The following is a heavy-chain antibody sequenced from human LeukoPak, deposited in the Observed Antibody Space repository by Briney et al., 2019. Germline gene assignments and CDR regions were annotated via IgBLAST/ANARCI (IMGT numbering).Heavy chain of an antibody. Sequence: GGSLRLSCAASGFTFSNYWMNWVRQAPGKGLEWVANINQDGSEKYYVDSVKGRFTISRNTAKTSMYLQMNSLRAEDTAVYYCARGSSLAYWGQGTLVTVSS. J-gene: IGHJ4*02. CDR2: INQDGSEK. CDR3: ARGSSLAY. V-gene: IGHV3-7*01. CDR1: GFTFSNYW. D-gene: IGHD6-6*01.